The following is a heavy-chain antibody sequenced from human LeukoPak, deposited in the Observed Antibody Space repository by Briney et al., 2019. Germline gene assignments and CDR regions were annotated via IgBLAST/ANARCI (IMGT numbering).Heavy chain of an antibody. V-gene: IGHV3-21*01. J-gene: IGHJ3*02. CDR3: ARDLGMDYYDSSGFAGGFDI. Sequence: GSLRLFCAASGFTFSSYSMNWVRQAPGKGLEWVSSISSSSYIYYADSVKGRFTISRDNAKNSLCLQMNSLRAEDTAVYYCARDLGMDYYDSSGFAGGFDIWGQGTMVTVSS. CDR1: GFTFSSYS. CDR2: ISSSSYI. D-gene: IGHD3-22*01.